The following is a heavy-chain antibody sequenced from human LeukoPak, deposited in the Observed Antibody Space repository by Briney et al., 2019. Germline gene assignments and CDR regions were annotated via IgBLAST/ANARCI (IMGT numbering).Heavy chain of an antibody. CDR2: IWYDGSNK. Sequence: GGSLRLSCAASGFTFSSYGMHWVRQAPGKGQEWVAVIWYDGSNKYYADSVKGRFTISRDNSKNTLYLQMNSLRAEDTAVYYCATDPVTSRGYCSGGSCYSWGLFYYFDYWGQGTLVTVSS. CDR1: GFTFSSYG. V-gene: IGHV3-33*01. D-gene: IGHD2-15*01. J-gene: IGHJ4*02. CDR3: ATDPVTSRGYCSGGSCYSWGLFYYFDY.